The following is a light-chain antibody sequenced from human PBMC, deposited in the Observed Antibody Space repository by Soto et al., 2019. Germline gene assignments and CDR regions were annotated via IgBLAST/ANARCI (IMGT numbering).Light chain of an antibody. CDR3: QQRSNWPIT. J-gene: IGKJ5*01. Sequence: EIVMTQSPATLSVSPGEGGTLSCRASQSVSNFLAWYQQKPGQAPRLLIYDTSNRATGIPARFSGSGSGTDFTLTINNLDPEDFAVYYCQQRSNWPITFGQGTRLEIK. V-gene: IGKV3-11*01. CDR1: QSVSNF. CDR2: DTS.